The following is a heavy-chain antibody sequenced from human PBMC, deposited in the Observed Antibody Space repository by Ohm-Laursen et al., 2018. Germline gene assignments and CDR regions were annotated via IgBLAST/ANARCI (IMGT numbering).Heavy chain of an antibody. Sequence: SSVKVSCKASGGTFSSYAISWVRQAPGQGLEWMGGIIPIFGTANYAQKFQGRVTITADESTSTAYMELSSLRSEDTAVYYCAAARSGSYLGNYWGQGTLVTVSS. CDR2: IIPIFGTA. CDR1: GGTFSSYA. CDR3: AAARSGSYLGNY. V-gene: IGHV1-69*01. J-gene: IGHJ4*02. D-gene: IGHD1-26*01.